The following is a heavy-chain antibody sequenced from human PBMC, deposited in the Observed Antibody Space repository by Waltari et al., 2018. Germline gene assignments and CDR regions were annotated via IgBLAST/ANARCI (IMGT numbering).Heavy chain of an antibody. V-gene: IGHV1-46*01. J-gene: IGHJ4*02. CDR3: ARGGVSGWYLGYFDY. CDR1: GYTFTSYY. Sequence: QVQLVQSGAEVKKPGASVKVSCKASGYTFTSYYMHWVRQAPGQGLEWMGIINPSGGSKSYAQKFQGRVTMTRDTSTSTVYMELSSLRSEDTAVYYCARGGVSGWYLGYFDYWGQGTLVTVSS. CDR2: INPSGGSK. D-gene: IGHD6-19*01.